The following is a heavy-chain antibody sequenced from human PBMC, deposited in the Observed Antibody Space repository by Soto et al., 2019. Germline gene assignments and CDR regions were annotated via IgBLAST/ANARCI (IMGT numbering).Heavy chain of an antibody. D-gene: IGHD4-17*01. J-gene: IGHJ5*02. CDR2: ISYDGSNK. Sequence: PGGSLRLSCAASGFTFSSYGMHWVRQAPGKGLEWVAVISYDGSNKYYADSVKGRFTISRDNSKNTLYLQMNSLRAEDTAVYYCAKDLVPALTTVTNWFDPWGQGTLVTVSS. CDR1: GFTFSSYG. CDR3: AKDLVPALTTVTNWFDP. V-gene: IGHV3-30*18.